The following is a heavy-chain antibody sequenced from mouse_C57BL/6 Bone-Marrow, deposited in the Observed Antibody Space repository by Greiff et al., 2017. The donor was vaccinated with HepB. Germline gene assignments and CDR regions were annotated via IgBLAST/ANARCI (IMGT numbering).Heavy chain of an antibody. CDR2: IWSDGST. CDR3: ARHGNYYGSSLYWYFDV. Sequence: VKVVESGPGLVAPSQSLSITCTVSGFSLTSYGVHWVRQPPGKGLEWLVVIWSDGSTTYNSALKSRLSISKDNSKSQVFLKMNSLQTDDTAMYYCARHGNYYGSSLYWYFDVWGTGTTVTVSS. CDR1: GFSLTSYG. V-gene: IGHV2-6-1*01. D-gene: IGHD1-1*01. J-gene: IGHJ1*03.